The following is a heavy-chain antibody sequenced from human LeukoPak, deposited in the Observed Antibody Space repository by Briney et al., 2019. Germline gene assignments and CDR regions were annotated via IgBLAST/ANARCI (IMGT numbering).Heavy chain of an antibody. D-gene: IGHD5-18*01. J-gene: IGHJ3*01. CDR2: IIGGAGST. CDR3: ARTKRGYSYAFDF. CDR1: GFSFSSHG. V-gene: IGHV3-23*01. Sequence: PGGSLRLSCAASGFSFSSHGMSWVRQAPGKGLEWVSGIIGGAGSTYYADSVKGRFTISRDNAKNSLYLQMNSLRAEDTAVYYCARTKRGYSYAFDFWGQGTMVAVSS.